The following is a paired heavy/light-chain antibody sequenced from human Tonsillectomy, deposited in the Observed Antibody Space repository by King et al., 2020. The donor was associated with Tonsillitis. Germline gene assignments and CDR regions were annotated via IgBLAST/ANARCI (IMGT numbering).Heavy chain of an antibody. D-gene: IGHD3-10*01. Sequence: EVQLVESGGGVVRPGGSLRLSCAASGFTFDDYAMTWVRQVPGKGLEWVSYINWNGGSTRYADSVKGRFTTSRDNAKNSLYLQMNSLRAEDTAVYHCARILFGGDSYYMDVWGKGTTVTVSS. J-gene: IGHJ6*03. CDR2: INWNGGST. CDR1: GFTFDDYA. V-gene: IGHV3-20*01. CDR3: ARILFGGDSYYMDV.
Light chain of an antibody. Sequence: EIVMTQSPATLSVSPGERATLSCRASQSVSSNLAWYQHKPGQAPRLLIYGASNRATGIPARFSGSGSGTEFTLTIISLQSEDFAVYYCQQYKNHLSFGGGTKVEIK. CDR3: QQYKNHLS. CDR1: QSVSSN. V-gene: IGKV3-15*01. J-gene: IGKJ4*01. CDR2: GAS.